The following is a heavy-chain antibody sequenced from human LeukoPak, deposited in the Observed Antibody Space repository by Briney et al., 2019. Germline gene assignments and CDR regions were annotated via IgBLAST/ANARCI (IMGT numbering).Heavy chain of an antibody. V-gene: IGHV3-53*04. CDR3: ARVQCRPYYYYNGMDV. D-gene: IGHD2/OR15-2a*01. CDR2: IYSGGST. Sequence: PGGSLRLSCAASGFTVSSNYMSWVRQAPGKGLEWVSVIYSGGSTYYADSVKGRFTISRHNSKNTLYLQMNSLRAEDTAVYYCARVQCRPYYYYNGMDVWGQGTPVTVSS. J-gene: IGHJ6*02. CDR1: GFTVSSNY.